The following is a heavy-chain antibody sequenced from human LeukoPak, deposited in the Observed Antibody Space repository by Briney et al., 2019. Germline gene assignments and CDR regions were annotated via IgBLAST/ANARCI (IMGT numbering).Heavy chain of an antibody. D-gene: IGHD6-13*01. CDR1: GFTFSDYY. CDR2: ISSGGSTI. V-gene: IGHV3-11*01. Sequence: GGSLRLSCAASGFTFSDYYMSWIRQAPGKGLEWISYISSGGSTIYYADSVRGQFTISRDNAKKSLYLQMNSLRAEDTAVYYCARVQKGIAAAGTGGGWFEPWGQETLVTVSS. J-gene: IGHJ5*02. CDR3: ARVQKGIAAAGTGGGWFEP.